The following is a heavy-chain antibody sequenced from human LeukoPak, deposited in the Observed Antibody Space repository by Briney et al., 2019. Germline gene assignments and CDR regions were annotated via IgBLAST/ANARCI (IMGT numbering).Heavy chain of an antibody. CDR1: GFTFSSYA. D-gene: IGHD3-22*01. Sequence: PGGSLRLSCAASGFTFSSYAMHWVRYAPGKGLEWVSGISWNSGSIGYADSVKGRFTISRDNAKNSLYLQMNSLRAEDTALYYCAKDVSYDSSGYYVNWGQGTLVTVSS. J-gene: IGHJ4*02. CDR2: ISWNSGSI. V-gene: IGHV3-9*01. CDR3: AKDVSYDSSGYYVN.